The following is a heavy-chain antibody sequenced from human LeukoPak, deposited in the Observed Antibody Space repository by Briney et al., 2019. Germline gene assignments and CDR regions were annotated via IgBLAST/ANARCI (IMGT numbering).Heavy chain of an antibody. V-gene: IGHV1-2*02. D-gene: IGHD3-3*01. Sequence: ASMTLSCKASGYTFTGYYLHWVRQAPGQGLEWIAWINPNSGSTNYAQKFQSRVTMTRDTSISTAYIELSRLRPDDTAVSYCARGPPPIFGVVIMDYYYGMDVWGQGTTVTVSS. CDR2: INPNSGST. CDR1: GYTFTGYY. J-gene: IGHJ6*02. CDR3: ARGPPPIFGVVIMDYYYGMDV.